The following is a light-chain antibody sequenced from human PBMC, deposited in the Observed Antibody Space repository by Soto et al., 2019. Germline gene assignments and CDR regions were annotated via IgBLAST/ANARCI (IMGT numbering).Light chain of an antibody. V-gene: IGKV3-11*01. J-gene: IGKJ5*01. CDR1: QSISSF. Sequence: EIVLTQSPATLSLSPGERATLSCRASQSISSFLAWYQQKPGQAPRLLIYGASNRATGIPARFSGSESGTDFTLTISSLEPEDFAVYYCQQRSNWPLTFGQGTRLEIK. CDR3: QQRSNWPLT. CDR2: GAS.